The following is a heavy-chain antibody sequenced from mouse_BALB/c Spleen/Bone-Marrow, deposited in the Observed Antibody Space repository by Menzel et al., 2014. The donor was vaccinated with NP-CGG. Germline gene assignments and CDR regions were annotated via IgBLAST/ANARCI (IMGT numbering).Heavy chain of an antibody. J-gene: IGHJ2*01. CDR2: IRNKANGYTA. CDR1: GFTFTDYY. Sequence: EVHLVESGGGLVQPGGSLRLSCATSGFTFTDYYMSWVRPPPGKALEWLGFIRNKANGYTAEYSASVKGRFTISRDNSQSIHYLQMNALRAEDSATYYCARDAGYFYGSSLDYWGQGTTLTVSS. D-gene: IGHD1-1*01. V-gene: IGHV7-3*02. CDR3: ARDAGYFYGSSLDY.